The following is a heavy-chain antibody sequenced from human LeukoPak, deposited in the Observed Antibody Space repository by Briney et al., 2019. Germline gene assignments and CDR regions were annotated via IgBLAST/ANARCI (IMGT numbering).Heavy chain of an antibody. CDR2: IYSDESYK. D-gene: IGHD2-21*02. Sequence: GGSLRLSCAASGFSFSNYGLHWVRQAPGKGLEWVTVIYSDESYKYYADSVKGRFTISRANSKNTLYLQMSSLRAEDTAVYYCARGLGDWGSGWYFDLWGRGTLVTVSS. CDR1: GFSFSNYG. V-gene: IGHV3-33*01. CDR3: ARGLGDWGSGWYFDL. J-gene: IGHJ2*01.